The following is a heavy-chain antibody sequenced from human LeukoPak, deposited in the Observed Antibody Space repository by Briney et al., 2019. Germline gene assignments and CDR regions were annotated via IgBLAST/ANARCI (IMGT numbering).Heavy chain of an antibody. J-gene: IGHJ4*02. CDR2: IYYSGST. CDR1: GGSISSYY. Sequence: SETLSLTCTVSGGSISSYYWSWIRQPPGKGLEWIGHIYYSGSTHYNPSLKSRVTISVDTSKNQFSLKLSSVTAADTAVYYCARGADSSGYYSIFYFDYWGQGTLVTVSS. V-gene: IGHV4-59*08. D-gene: IGHD3-22*01. CDR3: ARGADSSGYYSIFYFDY.